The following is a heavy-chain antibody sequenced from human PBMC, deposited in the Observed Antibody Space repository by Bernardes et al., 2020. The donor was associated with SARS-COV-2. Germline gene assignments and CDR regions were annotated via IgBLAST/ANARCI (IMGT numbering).Heavy chain of an antibody. D-gene: IGHD2-2*01. V-gene: IGHV3-7*05. CDR2: IKQDGSEK. CDR3: ARDIGCSTSCYPDAFDI. J-gene: IGHJ3*02. Sequence: GSLRLSCAASGFTFSSYWMSWVRQAPGKGLEWVANIKQDGSEKYYVDSVKGRFTISRDNAKNSLYLQMNSLRAEDTAVYYCARDIGCSTSCYPDAFDIWGQGTMVTVSS. CDR1: GFTFSSYW.